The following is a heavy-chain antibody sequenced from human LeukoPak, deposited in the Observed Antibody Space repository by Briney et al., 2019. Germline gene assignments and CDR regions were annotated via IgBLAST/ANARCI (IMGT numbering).Heavy chain of an antibody. CDR3: AKDSGYYGSGSYVDY. J-gene: IGHJ4*02. V-gene: IGHV3-23*01. Sequence: GGSLRLSCAASGFTFSSYAMSWVRQAPGKGLEWVSAISGSGGSTYYADSVKGRFTISRDNSKNTLYLQMNSLRAEDTAVYYCAKDSGYYGSGSYVDYWGQGTLVTVSS. CDR1: GFTFSSYA. D-gene: IGHD3-10*01. CDR2: ISGSGGST.